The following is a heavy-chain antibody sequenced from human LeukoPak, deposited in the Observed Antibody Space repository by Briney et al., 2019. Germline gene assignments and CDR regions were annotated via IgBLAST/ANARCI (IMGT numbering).Heavy chain of an antibody. J-gene: IGHJ4*02. CDR2: IKQDGSEK. V-gene: IGHV3-7*01. CDR1: GFTFSLYW. D-gene: IGHD3-22*01. CDR3: ARDGDNSGYTD. Sequence: GGSLRLSCEASGFTFSLYWMSWVRQAPGKGLEWVANIKQDGSEKYYVDSVKGRFTISRDNAKNSLYLQMNSLRADDTAVYYFARDGDNSGYTDWGQGTLVTVSS.